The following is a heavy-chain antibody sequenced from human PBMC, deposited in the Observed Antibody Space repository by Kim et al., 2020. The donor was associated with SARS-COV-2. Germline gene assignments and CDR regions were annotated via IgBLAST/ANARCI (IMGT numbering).Heavy chain of an antibody. Sequence: ETRYSPSFQGQVTISADKSISTAYLQWSSLKASDTAMYYCARHSSAASDYWGQGTLVTVSS. CDR3: ARHSSAASDY. J-gene: IGHJ4*02. V-gene: IGHV5-51*01. CDR2: ET. D-gene: IGHD2-2*01.